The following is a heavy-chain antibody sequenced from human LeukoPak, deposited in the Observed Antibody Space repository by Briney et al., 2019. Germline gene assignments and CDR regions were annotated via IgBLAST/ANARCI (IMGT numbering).Heavy chain of an antibody. V-gene: IGHV1-69*13. D-gene: IGHD3-22*01. CDR2: FIPIFGTA. CDR3: ARDSYYDSSGLSYNWFDP. J-gene: IGHJ5*02. CDR1: GGTFSSYA. Sequence: ASVKVSCKASGGTFSSYAINWVRQAPGQGLEWMGGFIPIFGTANFAQKFQGRVTITADESTSTAYMELSSLRSEDTAVYYCARDSYYDSSGLSYNWFDPWGQGTLVTVSS.